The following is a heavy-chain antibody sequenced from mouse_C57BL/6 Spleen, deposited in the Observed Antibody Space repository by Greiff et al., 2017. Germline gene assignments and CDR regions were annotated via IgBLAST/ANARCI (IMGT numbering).Heavy chain of an antibody. CDR2: IDPSDSET. Sequence: QVQLQQPGAELVRPGSSVKLSCKASGYTFTSYWMHWVKQRPIQGLEWIGNIDPSDSETHYNQKFKDKATLTVDKSSSTAYMQLSSLTSEDSGVYFCARVSSGYGVYAVDYWGQGTSVTVSS. D-gene: IGHD3-2*02. CDR3: ARVSSGYGVYAVDY. CDR1: GYTFTSYW. J-gene: IGHJ4*01. V-gene: IGHV1-52*01.